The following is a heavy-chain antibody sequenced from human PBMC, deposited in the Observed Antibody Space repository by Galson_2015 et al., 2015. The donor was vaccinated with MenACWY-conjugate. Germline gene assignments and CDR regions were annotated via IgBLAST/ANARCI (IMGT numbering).Heavy chain of an antibody. D-gene: IGHD1-26*01. J-gene: IGHJ4*02. CDR3: ARGDSGSYRLGY. CDR2: INSDGTGT. Sequence: SLRLSCAASGFTVSRYWMHWVRRAPGKGLVWVSDINSDGTGTNYADSVKGRFTISRDNAKNTVYLQMNSLRAEDTAVYFCARGDSGSYRLGYWGQGTLATVSS. V-gene: IGHV3-74*01. CDR1: GFTVSRYW.